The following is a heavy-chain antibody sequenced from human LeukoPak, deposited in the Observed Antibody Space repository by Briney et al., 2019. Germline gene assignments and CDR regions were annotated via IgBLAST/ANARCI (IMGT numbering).Heavy chain of an antibody. CDR3: ARETWGGLDY. CDR1: GFTFTNYW. V-gene: IGHV3-74*01. Sequence: GGSLRLSCAASGFTFTNYWMHWVRQVPGEGLMWLSRINSDGSTTSYAGSVRGRFTISRDNAKNTLYLQLNTLRVEDTAVYYCARETWGGLDYWGQGTLVSVSS. J-gene: IGHJ4*02. CDR2: INSDGSTT. D-gene: IGHD3-16*01.